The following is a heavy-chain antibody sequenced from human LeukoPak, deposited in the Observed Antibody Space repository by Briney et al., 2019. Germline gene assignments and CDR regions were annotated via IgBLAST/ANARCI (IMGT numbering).Heavy chain of an antibody. V-gene: IGHV3-21*01. D-gene: IGHD2-15*01. CDR1: GFTFSSYS. CDR2: ISSSSSYI. CDR3: ARGGVVVQWTGGLEYFQH. Sequence: PGGSLRLSCAASGFTFSSYSMNWVRQAPGKGLEWVSSISSSSSYIYYADSVKGRFTISRDNAKNSLYLQMNSLRAEDTAVYYCARGGVVVQWTGGLEYFQHWGQGTLVTVSS. J-gene: IGHJ1*01.